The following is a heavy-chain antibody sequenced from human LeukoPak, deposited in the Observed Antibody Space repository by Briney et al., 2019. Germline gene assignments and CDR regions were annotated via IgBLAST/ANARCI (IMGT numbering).Heavy chain of an antibody. D-gene: IGHD5-18*01. V-gene: IGHV4-34*01. Sequence: PSETLSLTCAVYGGSFSGYYWSWIRQPPGKGLEWIGEINHSGSTNYNPSLKSRVTISVDTSKNQFSLKLSSVTAADTAVYYCARDIIYGYRAFDIWGQGTMVTVSS. CDR2: INHSGST. CDR3: ARDIIYGYRAFDI. J-gene: IGHJ3*02. CDR1: GGSFSGYY.